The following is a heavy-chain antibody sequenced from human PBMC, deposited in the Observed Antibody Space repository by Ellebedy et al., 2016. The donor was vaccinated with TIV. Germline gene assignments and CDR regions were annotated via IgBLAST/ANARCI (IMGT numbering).Heavy chain of an antibody. D-gene: IGHD3-10*02. CDR1: GFTFSSYS. V-gene: IGHV3-48*02. J-gene: IGHJ4*02. Sequence: GGSLRLSCAASGFTFSSYSMNWVRQAPGKGLEWVSYISSSSSTIYYADSVKGRFTISRDNAKNSPYLQMNSLRDEGTAVYYCARGLTMYYFDYWGQGTLVTVSS. CDR3: ARGLTMYYFDY. CDR2: ISSSSSTI.